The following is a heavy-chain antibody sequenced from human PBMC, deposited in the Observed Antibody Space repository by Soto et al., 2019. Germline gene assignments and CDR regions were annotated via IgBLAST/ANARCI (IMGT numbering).Heavy chain of an antibody. Sequence: SETLSLTCTVSGGSISSGDYYWSWIRQPPGKGLEWIGYIYYSGSTYYNPSLKSRVTISVGTSKNQFSLKLSSVTAADTAVYYCAREFGGHFDYWGQGTLVTVSS. V-gene: IGHV4-30-4*01. CDR1: GGSISSGDYY. D-gene: IGHD2-15*01. CDR2: IYYSGST. J-gene: IGHJ4*02. CDR3: AREFGGHFDY.